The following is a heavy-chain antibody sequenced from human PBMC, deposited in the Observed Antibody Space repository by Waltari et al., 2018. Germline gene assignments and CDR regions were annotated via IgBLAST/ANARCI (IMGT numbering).Heavy chain of an antibody. CDR1: RDAVTDHY. CDR2: VKPNGGGT. V-gene: IGHV1-2*02. CDR3: AREYCGGDCRLFDY. J-gene: IGHJ4*02. D-gene: IGHD2-21*02. Sequence: LVQSWAEVLKPGASVQVSCKASRDAVTDHYIHWVRQATRQGLEWMGGVKPNGGGTNYAQRLAGRITVTWDTYISTAYMEFSRLTSGDTAVYFCAREYCGGDCRLFDYWGQGTLVTVSS.